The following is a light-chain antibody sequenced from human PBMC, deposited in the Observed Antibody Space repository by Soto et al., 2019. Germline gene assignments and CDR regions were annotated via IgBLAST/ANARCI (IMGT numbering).Light chain of an antibody. CDR2: DAS. J-gene: IGKJ1*01. Sequence: DIQMTQSPSTLSASVGDRVTITCRASQRITTWLAWFPQKPGKAPKLLIYDASSLESGVPSRFSGSGAGTEFPLTISRLQPEDSATYDCQQYESYSRTFGQGNKVEIK. CDR1: QRITTW. V-gene: IGKV1-5*01. CDR3: QQYESYSRT.